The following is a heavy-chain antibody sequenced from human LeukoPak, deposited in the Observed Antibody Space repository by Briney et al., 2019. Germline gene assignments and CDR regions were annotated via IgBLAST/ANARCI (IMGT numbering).Heavy chain of an antibody. J-gene: IGHJ4*02. D-gene: IGHD6-19*01. CDR3: AKDRYVAAVAVTLFDY. CDR2: ISGSGGST. CDR1: GFTFSSYA. V-gene: IGHV3-23*01. Sequence: GGSLRLSCAASGFTFSSYAMGWVRQAPGKGLEWVSAISGSGGSTYYADSVKGRFTISRDNSKNTLYLQMNSLRAEDTAVYYCAKDRYVAAVAVTLFDYWGQGTLVTVSS.